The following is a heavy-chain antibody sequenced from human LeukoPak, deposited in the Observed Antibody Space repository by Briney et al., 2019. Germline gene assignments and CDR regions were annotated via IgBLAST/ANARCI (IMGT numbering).Heavy chain of an antibody. D-gene: IGHD2-2*01. CDR3: VRGIYCSSTSCQVSGYMDV. J-gene: IGHJ6*03. Sequence: TLSLTCTVPGGSISSGSYYWSWIRQPAGKGLEWIGRIYASGGTNYNPSLKSRVTISVDTSKNQFSLKLSSVTAADTAVYYCVRGIYCSSTSCQVSGYMDVWGKGTTVTVSS. V-gene: IGHV4-61*02. CDR2: IYASGGT. CDR1: GGSISSGSYY.